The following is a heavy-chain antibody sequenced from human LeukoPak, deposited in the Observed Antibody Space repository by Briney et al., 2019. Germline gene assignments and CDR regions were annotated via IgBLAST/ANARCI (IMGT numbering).Heavy chain of an antibody. CDR3: AREGYCSGGSCYSEYFQH. V-gene: IGHV1-69*13. CDR1: GGTFISYA. J-gene: IGHJ1*01. CDR2: IIPIFGTA. D-gene: IGHD2-15*01. Sequence: ASVKVSCKASGGTFISYAMSWVRQAPGQGLEWMGGIIPIFGTANYAQKFQGRVTITADESTSTAYMELSSLRSEDTAVYFRAREGYCSGGSCYSEYFQHWGQGTLVTVSS.